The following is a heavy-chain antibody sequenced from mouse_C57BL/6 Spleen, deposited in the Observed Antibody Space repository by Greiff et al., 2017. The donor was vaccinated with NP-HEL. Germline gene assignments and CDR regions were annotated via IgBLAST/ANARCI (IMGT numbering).Heavy chain of an antibody. CDR2: INPYNGGT. Sequence: EVQLQQSGPVLVKPGASVKMSCKASGYTFTDYYMNWVKQSHGKSLEWIGVINPYNGGTSYNQKFKGKATLTVDKSSSTAYMELNSLTSEDSAVYYCALYGSSPYFDYWGQGTTLTVSS. J-gene: IGHJ2*01. D-gene: IGHD1-1*01. CDR3: ALYGSSPYFDY. V-gene: IGHV1-19*01. CDR1: GYTFTDYY.